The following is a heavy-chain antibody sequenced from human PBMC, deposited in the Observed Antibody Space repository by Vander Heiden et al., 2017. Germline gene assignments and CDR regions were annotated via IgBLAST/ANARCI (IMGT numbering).Heavy chain of an antibody. Sequence: QLQLQESGPGLVKPSETLSLTCTVSGGSISSSRYYWGWIRQPPGKGLEWIGSIYYSGSTYYNPSLKSRVTISVDTSKNQFSLKLSSVTAADTAVYYCARQVSGGYYYYGMDVWGQGTTVTVSS. CDR1: GGSISSSRYY. CDR3: ARQVSGGYYYYGMDV. J-gene: IGHJ6*02. V-gene: IGHV4-39*01. D-gene: IGHD3-16*01. CDR2: IYYSGST.